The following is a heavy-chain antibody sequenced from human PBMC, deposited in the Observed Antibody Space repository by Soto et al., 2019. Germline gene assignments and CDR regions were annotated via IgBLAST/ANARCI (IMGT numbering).Heavy chain of an antibody. CDR2: ISTTSSYI. CDR3: ARIFWSGTITEYYFDY. Sequence: ESGGGLVKPGGSLRLSCAASGFTFSSYSMYWVRQAPGKGLEWVSSISTTSSYIYYADSVKGRFTISRDNAKNSLYLQMNSLRAEDTAVYYCARIFWSGTITEYYFDYWGQGTRVTVSS. J-gene: IGHJ4*02. D-gene: IGHD3-3*01. V-gene: IGHV3-21*01. CDR1: GFTFSSYS.